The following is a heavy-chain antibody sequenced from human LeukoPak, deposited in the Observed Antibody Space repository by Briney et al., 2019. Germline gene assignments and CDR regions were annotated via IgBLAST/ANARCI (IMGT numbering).Heavy chain of an antibody. D-gene: IGHD4-17*01. CDR1: GFTFSSYG. CDR3: ANFEHDYVIDY. V-gene: IGHV3-30*18. Sequence: GGSLRLSCAASGFTFSSYGMHWVRQAPGKGLEWVAVISYDGSNKYYADSVKGRFTISRDNSKNTLYLQMNSLRAEDTAVYYCANFEHDYVIDYWGQGTLVTVSS. J-gene: IGHJ4*02. CDR2: ISYDGSNK.